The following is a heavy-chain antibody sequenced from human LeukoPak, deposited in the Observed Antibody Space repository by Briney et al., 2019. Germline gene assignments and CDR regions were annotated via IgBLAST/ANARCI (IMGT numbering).Heavy chain of an antibody. CDR1: GFTFDDYA. V-gene: IGHV3-23*01. CDR2: ISGGGDGA. J-gene: IGHJ4*02. D-gene: IGHD1-20*01. Sequence: PGGSLRLSCAASGFTFDDYAMHWVRQAPGKGLEWVSAISGGGDGAYYADSVKGRFTISRDSSKNTLYLQMNSLRAEDTALYYCAKDNRNDGFDYWGQGTLVTVSS. CDR3: AKDNRNDGFDY.